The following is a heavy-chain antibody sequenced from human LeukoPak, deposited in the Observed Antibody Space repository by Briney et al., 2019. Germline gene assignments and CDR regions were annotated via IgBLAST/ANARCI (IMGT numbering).Heavy chain of an antibody. CDR2: ITGNGGGT. CDR3: ANGEQWLGIDY. Sequence: GGSLRLSCAGSGFTFSSYAMTWVRQAPGKGLEWVASITGNGGGTYYADSVKGRFTVSRDNSGKTFFVQMNSLRGEDTAVYYCANGEQWLGIDYWGQGTLVTVSS. V-gene: IGHV3-23*01. J-gene: IGHJ4*02. D-gene: IGHD6-19*01. CDR1: GFTFSSYA.